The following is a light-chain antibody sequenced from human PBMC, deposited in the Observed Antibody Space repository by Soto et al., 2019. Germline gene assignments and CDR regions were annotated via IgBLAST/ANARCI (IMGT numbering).Light chain of an antibody. CDR3: ISYTSSSTWV. V-gene: IGLV2-14*01. CDR2: EVS. Sequence: QSVLTQPASVSGSPGQSITISCTGTSSDIGGYNYVSWYQQHPGKAPKLMIYEVSNRPSGVSDRFSGSRSGNTASLTISGLQAEDESDYYCISYTSSSTWVLGGGTKVTVL. J-gene: IGLJ3*02. CDR1: SSDIGGYNY.